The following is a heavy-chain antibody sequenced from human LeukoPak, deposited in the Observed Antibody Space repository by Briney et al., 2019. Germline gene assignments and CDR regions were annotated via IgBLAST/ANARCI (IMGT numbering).Heavy chain of an antibody. D-gene: IGHD1-26*01. CDR2: INPDGSST. CDR3: ERGGIEPFDY. J-gene: IGHJ4*02. V-gene: IGHV3-74*01. Sequence: PGGSLRLSCAASGFTFSSYWMHWVRQAPGKGLVWVSRINPDGSSTTYADSVKGRFTIPRDNARDTLYLQMNSLRPEDTAVYYCERGGIEPFDYGGPGTLVTVSS. CDR1: GFTFSSYW.